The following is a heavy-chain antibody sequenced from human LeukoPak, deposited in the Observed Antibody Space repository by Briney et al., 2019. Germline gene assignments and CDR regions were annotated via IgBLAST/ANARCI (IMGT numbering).Heavy chain of an antibody. CDR3: ASGEYSGYDLAY. CDR2: LYSGGTT. J-gene: IGHJ4*02. V-gene: IGHV3-53*01. D-gene: IGHD5-12*01. Sequence: GGSLRLSCAASGFTVSSSYMGWVRQPPGQGLEYVSVLYSGGTTYFADSVKGRFTISRDNSKNTLYLQMNSLRAEDTAVYYCASGEYSGYDLAYWGQGTLVTVSS. CDR1: GFTVSSSY.